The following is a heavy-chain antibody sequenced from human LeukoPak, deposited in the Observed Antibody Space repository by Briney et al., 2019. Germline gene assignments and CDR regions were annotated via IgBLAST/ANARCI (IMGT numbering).Heavy chain of an antibody. CDR2: INHSGST. V-gene: IGHV4-34*01. Sequence: PSGTLSLTCAVYGGSFSGYYWSWIRQPPGKGLEWIGEINHSGSTNYNPSLKSRVTISVDTSKNQFSLKLSSVTAADTAVYYCARSASSGYSYGPLDYWGQGTLVTVSS. CDR1: GGSFSGYY. D-gene: IGHD5-18*01. J-gene: IGHJ4*02. CDR3: ARSASSGYSYGPLDY.